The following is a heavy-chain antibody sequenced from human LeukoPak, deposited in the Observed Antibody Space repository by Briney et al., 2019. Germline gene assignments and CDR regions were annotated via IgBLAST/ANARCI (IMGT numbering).Heavy chain of an antibody. D-gene: IGHD3-16*01. V-gene: IGHV4-59*12. CDR2: IYYSGST. J-gene: IGHJ4*02. Sequence: PSETLSLTCTVSGGSISSYYWSWIRQPPGKGLEWSGYIYYSGSTNYNPSLKSKVNMSVDTSKNQFSLKLSSVTAGDTAVYYCARVGRGGTIDYWGQGTLVTVSS. CDR1: GGSISSYY. CDR3: ARVGRGGTIDY.